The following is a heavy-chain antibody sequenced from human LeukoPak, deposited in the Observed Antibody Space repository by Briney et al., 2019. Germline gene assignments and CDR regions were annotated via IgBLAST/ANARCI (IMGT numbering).Heavy chain of an antibody. J-gene: IGHJ4*02. V-gene: IGHV3-23*01. CDR1: GFTFSSYA. CDR2: ISGSGGST. CDR3: AKPGGCGSTSCHAGGFDY. Sequence: GGSLRLSCAASGFTFSSYAMSWVRQAPGKGLEGVSAISGSGGSTYYADSVKGRFTISRDNSKNTRYLQMTSLRAEDTAVYYCAKPGGCGSTSCHAGGFDYWGQGTLVTVSS. D-gene: IGHD2-2*01.